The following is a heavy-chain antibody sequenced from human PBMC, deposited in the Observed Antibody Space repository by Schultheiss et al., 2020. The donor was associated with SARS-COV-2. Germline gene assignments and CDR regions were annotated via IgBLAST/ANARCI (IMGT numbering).Heavy chain of an antibody. CDR2: IYSGGST. CDR1: GFTVSSNY. CDR3: ARDPEGYSSGWYTINGMDV. J-gene: IGHJ6*02. V-gene: IGHV3-66*01. D-gene: IGHD6-19*01. Sequence: GGSLRLSCAASGFTVSSNYMSWVRQAPGKGLEWVSVIYSGGSTYYADSVKGRFTISRDNSKNTLYLQMNSLRAEDTAVYYCARDPEGYSSGWYTINGMDVWGQGTTVTVSS.